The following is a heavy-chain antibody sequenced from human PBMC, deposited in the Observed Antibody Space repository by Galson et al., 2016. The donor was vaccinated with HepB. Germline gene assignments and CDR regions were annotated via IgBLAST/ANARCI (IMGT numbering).Heavy chain of an antibody. V-gene: IGHV2-5*02. CDR1: GLSLASPAVG. CDR3: AQQRVPPGSSAGDDYDYFDN. J-gene: IGHJ4*02. D-gene: IGHD5-12*01. CDR2: ISWAPEK. Sequence: PALVKPTQTLTLTCTVSGLSLASPAVGVAWIRQPPGRALEWLALISWAPEKRSTPSLESRLPVFKDSSRNQVVLTLTNMDPVDTATYFCAQQRVPPGSSAGDDYDYFDNWGQGILVTVSS.